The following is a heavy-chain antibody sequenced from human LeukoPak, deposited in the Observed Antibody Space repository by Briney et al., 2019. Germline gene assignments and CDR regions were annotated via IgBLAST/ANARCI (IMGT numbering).Heavy chain of an antibody. CDR3: ARDIKGQYQDAFDI. Sequence: GGSLRLSCAAPGITFSNYNMNWVRQAPGKGLEWVSYISSSSSTIYYADSVKGRFTISRGNAKNSVYLQMNSLRAEDTAVYYCARDIKGQYQDAFDIWGQGTMVTVSS. D-gene: IGHD2-2*01. CDR2: ISSSSSTI. V-gene: IGHV3-48*04. J-gene: IGHJ3*02. CDR1: GITFSNYN.